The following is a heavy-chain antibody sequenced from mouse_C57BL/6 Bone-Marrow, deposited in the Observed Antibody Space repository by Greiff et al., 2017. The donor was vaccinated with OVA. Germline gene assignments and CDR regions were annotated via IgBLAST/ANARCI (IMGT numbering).Heavy chain of an antibody. CDR2: IHPNSGST. V-gene: IGHV1-64*01. J-gene: IGHJ4*01. Sequence: QVQLQQPGAELVKPGASVKLSCKASGYTFTSYWMHWVKQRPGQGLEWIGMIHPNSGSTNYNEKFKSKATLTVDKSSSTAYMQLSSLTSDDSAVYYCARSYYLYAMDYWGQGTSVTVSS. CDR1: GYTFTSYW. CDR3: ARSYYLYAMDY. D-gene: IGHD2-1*01.